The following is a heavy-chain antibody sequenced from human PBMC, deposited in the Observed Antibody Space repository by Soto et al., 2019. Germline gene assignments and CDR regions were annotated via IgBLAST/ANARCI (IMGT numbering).Heavy chain of an antibody. D-gene: IGHD3-10*02. V-gene: IGHV3-23*01. J-gene: IGHJ6*02. CDR2: ISADGGTT. CDR1: GLTFRTYG. Sequence: EVQLLESGGGLVQPGGSLRLSCAASGLTFRTYGMAWVRQAPGKGLEWVSAISADGGTTSYADSVRGRFTISRDISKNPLYLQMNSRIAEDTAVYYCAKLYVRFGNAMYVWGQGSTVTVSS. CDR3: AKLYVRFGNAMYV.